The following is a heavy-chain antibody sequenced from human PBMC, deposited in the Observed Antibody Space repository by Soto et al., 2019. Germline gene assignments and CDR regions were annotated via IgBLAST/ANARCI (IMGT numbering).Heavy chain of an antibody. D-gene: IGHD1-1*01. Sequence: NLSCAASVITFSSYGMHWVSHAPGKGMEWVAVISYDGSNKYYAESVKCRFTISRDNSKKTLYLRMNSLRDEDTAVYYCAKDRTSRTTGWYDPWGDGPLVT. CDR3: AKDRTSRTTGWYDP. V-gene: IGHV3-30*18. CDR2: ISYDGSNK. CDR1: VITFSSYG. J-gene: IGHJ5*02.